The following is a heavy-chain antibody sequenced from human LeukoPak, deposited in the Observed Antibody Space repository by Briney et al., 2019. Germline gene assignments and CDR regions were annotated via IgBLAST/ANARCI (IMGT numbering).Heavy chain of an antibody. CDR2: INPNSGVT. CDR3: ARGVYPNWFDP. D-gene: IGHD2-2*02. Sequence: ASVKVSCKASGYTFTDDYVHWVRQAPGQGLEWMGWINPNSGVTNYAQKFQGRVTMTRDTSISTAYMELSRLRSDDTAAYYCARGVYPNWFDPWGQGTLVTVSS. J-gene: IGHJ5*02. CDR1: GYTFTDDY. V-gene: IGHV1-2*02.